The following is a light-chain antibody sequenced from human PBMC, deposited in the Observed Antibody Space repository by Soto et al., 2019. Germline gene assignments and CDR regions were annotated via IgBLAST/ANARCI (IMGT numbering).Light chain of an antibody. CDR3: SSNINSNTLV. CDR1: SSDVGDYKS. J-gene: IGLJ2*01. V-gene: IGLV2-14*01. Sequence: QSALTQPASVSGSPGQSIAISCSGTSSDVGDYKSVSWYQHHPGKVPKLVIFEVSNRPSGVSNRFSGSKSGNTASLTISGLTAEDDAYYYCSSNINSNTLVFAGGTKLTVL. CDR2: EVS.